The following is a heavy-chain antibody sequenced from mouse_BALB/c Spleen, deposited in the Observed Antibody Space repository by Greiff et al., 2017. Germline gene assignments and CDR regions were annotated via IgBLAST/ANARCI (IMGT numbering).Heavy chain of an antibody. Sequence: VQLQQSGAELVKPGASVKLSCTASGFNIKDTYMHWVKQRPEQGLEWIGRIDPANGNTKYDPKFQGKATITADTSPNTAYLQLSSLTSEDTAVYYCARSGDYGYGYAMDYWGQGTSVTVSS. J-gene: IGHJ4*01. CDR2: IDPANGNT. D-gene: IGHD1-2*01. CDR1: GFNIKDTY. V-gene: IGHV14-3*02. CDR3: ARSGDYGYGYAMDY.